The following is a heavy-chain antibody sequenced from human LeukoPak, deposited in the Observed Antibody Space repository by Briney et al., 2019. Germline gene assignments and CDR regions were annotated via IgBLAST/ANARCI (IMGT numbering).Heavy chain of an antibody. CDR3: ARQDGYISGIDF. J-gene: IGHJ4*02. Sequence: GASLQISCKGAGSIFTSYWIGWGRALPGKGLEWMGIIYPADSDTRYSPSFQGQVTISADKSISTAYLQWSSLKASDSAMYYCARQDGYISGIDFWGQGTLVTVSS. CDR2: IYPADSDT. CDR1: GSIFTSYW. D-gene: IGHD3-22*01. V-gene: IGHV5-51*01.